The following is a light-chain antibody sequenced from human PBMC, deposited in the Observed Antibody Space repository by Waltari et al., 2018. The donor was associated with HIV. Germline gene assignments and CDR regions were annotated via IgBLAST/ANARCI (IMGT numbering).Light chain of an antibody. CDR1: QSFSSD. V-gene: IGKV3-15*01. CDR2: GVS. J-gene: IGKJ2*01. Sequence: EIVMTQSPATLSVSPGERATLSCRASQSFSSDLAWYQHKPGQAPRLLIYGVSTRATGIPARFSGSGSGTEFTLTISSLQYEDFAVYYCQQYNNWPLSFGQGTKLEIK. CDR3: QQYNNWPLS.